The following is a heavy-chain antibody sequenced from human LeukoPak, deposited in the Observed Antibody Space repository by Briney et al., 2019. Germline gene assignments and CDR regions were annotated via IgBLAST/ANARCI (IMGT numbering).Heavy chain of an antibody. V-gene: IGHV4-59*01. J-gene: IGHJ5*02. Sequence: PSETLSLTCTVSGGSISSYYWSWIRQPPGKGLEWIGYIYYSGSTNYNPSLKSRVTISVDTSKNQFSLKLSSVTAADTAVYYCARGVWTSSSWGRFCWFDPWGQGTLVTVSS. CDR3: ARGVWTSSSWGRFCWFDP. CDR2: IYYSGST. CDR1: GGSISSYY. D-gene: IGHD6-13*01.